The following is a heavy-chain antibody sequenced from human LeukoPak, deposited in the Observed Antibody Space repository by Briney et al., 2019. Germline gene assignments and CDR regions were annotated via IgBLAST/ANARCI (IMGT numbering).Heavy chain of an antibody. Sequence: SVKVSCKASGGTFSSYAISWVRQAPGQGLEWMGGIIPIFGTANYAQKFQGRVTITADESTSTAYMELSSLRSEDTAVYYRARGPQRVLVGATGHFDYWGQGTLVTVSS. CDR3: ARGPQRVLVGATGHFDY. V-gene: IGHV1-69*13. J-gene: IGHJ4*02. D-gene: IGHD1-26*01. CDR1: GGTFSSYA. CDR2: IIPIFGTA.